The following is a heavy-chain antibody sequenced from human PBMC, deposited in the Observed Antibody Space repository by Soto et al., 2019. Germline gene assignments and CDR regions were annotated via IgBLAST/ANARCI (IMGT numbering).Heavy chain of an antibody. Sequence: ASVKVSCKASEYSFTAYSIHWVRQAPGQGLEWMGIINPTGGSARYAQKFQGRVSMTRDTSTSTVYMELSSLTSEDTAVYYCARDLLPYSGSYPGYWGQGTLVTVSS. V-gene: IGHV1-46*01. CDR3: ARDLLPYSGSYPGY. D-gene: IGHD1-26*01. CDR1: EYSFTAYS. J-gene: IGHJ4*02. CDR2: INPTGGSA.